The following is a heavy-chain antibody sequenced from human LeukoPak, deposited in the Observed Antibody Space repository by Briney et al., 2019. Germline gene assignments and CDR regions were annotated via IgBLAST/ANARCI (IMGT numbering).Heavy chain of an antibody. D-gene: IGHD3-10*01. Sequence: PSETLSLTCTVSGHAITTYYWHWIRQTPGKGLEWVGHIANGRTDYNPSLKSRAIISVDTSKNQISLRLTSVTAADTPVYHCARDKAHSYGYYFDPWGPGTQVLVSS. CDR3: ARDKAHSYGYYFDP. J-gene: IGHJ4*02. CDR1: GHAITTYY. CDR2: IANGRT. V-gene: IGHV4-4*08.